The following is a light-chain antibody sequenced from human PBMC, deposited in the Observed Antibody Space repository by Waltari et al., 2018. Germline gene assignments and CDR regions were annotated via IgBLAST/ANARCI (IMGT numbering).Light chain of an antibody. V-gene: IGLV1-51*02. CDR3: GTWDSSLSGAV. CDR1: SSNIGHNY. Sequence: QSVLTQPPSVSAAPGQRVPISCSGGSSNIGHNYVSWYRQFPGTAPKLLIYENSERPSGIPGRFSGSKSGTSATLDITGLQAGDEADYYCGTWDSSLSGAVFGGGTHLTVL. J-gene: IGLJ7*01. CDR2: ENS.